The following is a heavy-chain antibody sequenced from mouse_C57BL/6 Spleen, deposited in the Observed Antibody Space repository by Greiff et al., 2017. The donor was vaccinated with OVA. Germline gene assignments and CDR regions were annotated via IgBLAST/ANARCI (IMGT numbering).Heavy chain of an antibody. CDR1: GYTFTSYW. Sequence: VQLQQSGAELVMPGASVKLSCKASGYTFTSYWMHWVKQRPGQGLEWIGEIDPSDSYTNYNQKFKGKSTLTVDKSSSTAYMQLSSLTSEDSAVYYCSRLLDGFDYWGQGATLTVSS. CDR3: SRLLDGFDY. V-gene: IGHV1-69*01. J-gene: IGHJ2*01. CDR2: IDPSDSYT. D-gene: IGHD1-1*01.